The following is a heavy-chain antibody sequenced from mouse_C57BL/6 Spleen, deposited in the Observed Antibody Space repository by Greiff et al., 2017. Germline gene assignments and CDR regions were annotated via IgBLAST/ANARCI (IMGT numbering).Heavy chain of an antibody. CDR1: GYTFTEYT. D-gene: IGHD1-1*01. V-gene: IGHV1-62-2*01. CDR2: FYPGSGSI. CDR3: ARHEDEKDYGYWYFDV. Sequence: QVQLQQSGAELVKPGASVKLSCKASGYTFTEYTIHWVKQRSGQGLEWIGWFYPGSGSIKYNEKFKDKATLTADKSSSTAYMELSRLTSEDSAVYFCARHEDEKDYGYWYFDVWGTGTTVTVSS. J-gene: IGHJ1*03.